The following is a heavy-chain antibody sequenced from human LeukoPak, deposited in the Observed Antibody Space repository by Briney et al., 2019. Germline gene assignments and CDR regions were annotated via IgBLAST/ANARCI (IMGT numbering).Heavy chain of an antibody. Sequence: GGSLRLSCAASGFTFSSYWMSWVRQAPGKGLEWVANIKQDGSQKYYVDSVKGRFTISRDNAKNSLYLQMNSLRAEDTAVYFCARDHQYSSSYYYYYMDVWGKGTTVTISS. V-gene: IGHV3-7*01. CDR1: GFTFSSYW. D-gene: IGHD6-13*01. CDR3: ARDHQYSSSYYYYYMDV. J-gene: IGHJ6*03. CDR2: IKQDGSQK.